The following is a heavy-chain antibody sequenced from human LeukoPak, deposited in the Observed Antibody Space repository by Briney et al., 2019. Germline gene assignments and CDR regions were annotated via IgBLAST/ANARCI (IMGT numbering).Heavy chain of an antibody. CDR1: GFSFTSYA. CDR3: ARVEATTARSYYYYYMDV. D-gene: IGHD1-1*01. CDR2: ITTGSSYI. Sequence: PGGSLRLSCSASGFSFTSYAMNWVRQAPGKGLEWGSSITTGSSYIYYADSVRGRFSVSRDNAKNSLYLEMNSLRAEDTAVYYCARVEATTARSYYYYYMDVWGKGTTVTVSS. J-gene: IGHJ6*03. V-gene: IGHV3-21*06.